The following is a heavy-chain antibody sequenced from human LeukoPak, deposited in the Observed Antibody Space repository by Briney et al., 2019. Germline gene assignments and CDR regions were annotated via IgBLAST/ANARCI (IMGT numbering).Heavy chain of an antibody. CDR1: GFTFSSHS. Sequence: PGGFLRPSCAASGFTFSSHSLHLGRPAPSEGVGWGAIISYEGSNKYYADSVKGRFTISRDNSKNTLYLQMNSLRAEDTAVYYCAREASPYSSSWYFSYWGQGTLATVSS. CDR2: ISYEGSNK. V-gene: IGHV3-30-3*01. J-gene: IGHJ4*02. CDR3: AREASPYSSSWYFSY. D-gene: IGHD6-13*01.